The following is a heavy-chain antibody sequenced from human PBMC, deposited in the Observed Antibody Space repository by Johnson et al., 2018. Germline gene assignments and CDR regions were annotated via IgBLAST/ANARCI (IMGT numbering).Heavy chain of an antibody. CDR1: GFTVSGNY. J-gene: IGHJ6*02. CDR2: RSSGGGT. D-gene: IGHD3-3*01. Sequence: VQLVQSGGGLVQPGGSLRLSCAASGFTVSGNYRSWVRQAPGKGLEWVSVRSSGGGTDYAVSVKGRFAITRANAKNSLSLQMNRRRDEDTAVYYCYRGSGYYTNDGMDVWGQGTTVTVSS. V-gene: IGHV3-66*01. CDR3: YRGSGYYTNDGMDV.